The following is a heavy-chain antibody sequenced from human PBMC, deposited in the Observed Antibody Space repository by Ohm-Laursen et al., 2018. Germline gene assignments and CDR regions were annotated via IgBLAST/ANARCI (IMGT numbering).Heavy chain of an antibody. CDR3: AREVRGVINNYYYYYGMDV. CDR1: GFNFSNYT. D-gene: IGHD3-10*01. CDR2: INNSSSHI. Sequence: SLRLSCSASGFNFSNYTMNWVRQAPGKALEWVSCINNSSSHIYTADSVLGRFTISRDNSKNSLYLQMNSLRAEDTAVYYCAREVRGVINNYYYYYGMDVWGQGTTVTVSS. J-gene: IGHJ6*02. V-gene: IGHV3-21*01.